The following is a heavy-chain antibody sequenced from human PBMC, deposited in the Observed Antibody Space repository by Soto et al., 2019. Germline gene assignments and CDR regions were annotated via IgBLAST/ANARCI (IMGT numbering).Heavy chain of an antibody. CDR3: ARGDTAMVYYYYYYGMDV. Sequence: GASVEVSCKXSGGTFSSYAISWVRQAPGQGLEWMGGIIPIFGTANYEQKFQGRVTITADESTSTAYMELSSLRSEDTAVYYCARGDTAMVYYYYYYGMDVWGQGTTVTVS. D-gene: IGHD5-18*01. J-gene: IGHJ6*02. CDR2: IIPIFGTA. V-gene: IGHV1-69*13. CDR1: GGTFSSYA.